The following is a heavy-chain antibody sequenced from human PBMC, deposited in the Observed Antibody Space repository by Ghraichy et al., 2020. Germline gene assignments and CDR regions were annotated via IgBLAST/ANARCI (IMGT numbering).Heavy chain of an antibody. CDR1: SGSISSSSYY. V-gene: IGHV4-39*01. J-gene: IGHJ4*02. Sequence: SETLSLTCTVSSGSISSSSYYWGWIRQPPGKGLEWIGSIYYRGNTYHNPSLKSRVTMSVDTSNNQVSLNLSSVTAADTAVYYCARHQVLRNFDWLFSTEPFDCWGQGTLVTVSS. CDR3: ARHQVLRNFDWLFSTEPFDC. D-gene: IGHD3-9*01. CDR2: IYYRGNT.